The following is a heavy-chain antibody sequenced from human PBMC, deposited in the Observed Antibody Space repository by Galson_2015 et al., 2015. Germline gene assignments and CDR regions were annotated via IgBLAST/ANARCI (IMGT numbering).Heavy chain of an antibody. Sequence: SLRLSCAASGFTFSNYWMHWVRQAPGKGLVWVSRIKTDGSSISYADSVKGRFTISRDNAKNTLYLQMNSLRAEDTAVYYCARESAHGYGEFDYWGQGTLVTVSS. CDR1: GFTFSNYW. D-gene: IGHD5-18*01. CDR2: IKTDGSSI. CDR3: ARESAHGYGEFDY. V-gene: IGHV3-74*01. J-gene: IGHJ4*02.